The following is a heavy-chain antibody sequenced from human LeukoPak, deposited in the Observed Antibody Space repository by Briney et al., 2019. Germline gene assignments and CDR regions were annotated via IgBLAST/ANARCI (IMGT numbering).Heavy chain of an antibody. J-gene: IGHJ4*02. Sequence: GGSLRLSCAASGFTFSSYAMSWVRQAPGKGLEWVAVISYDGSNKDYADSVKGRFTISRDNSKNTLYLQMNSLTAEDTAVYYCAKTLTPYCSGGSCYSGFDYWGQGTLVTVSS. D-gene: IGHD2-15*01. CDR2: ISYDGSNK. V-gene: IGHV3-30*18. CDR3: AKTLTPYCSGGSCYSGFDY. CDR1: GFTFSSYA.